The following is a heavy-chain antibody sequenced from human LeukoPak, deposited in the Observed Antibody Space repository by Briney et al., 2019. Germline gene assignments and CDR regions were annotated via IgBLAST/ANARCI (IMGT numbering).Heavy chain of an antibody. D-gene: IGHD1-14*01. Sequence: SGGSLRLSCAASGFTFSSYRMIWLRQAPGKALEWVSSISSSSSYIYYADSVKGRFTISRDNAKNSLYLQMNSLRAEDTAVYYWARGSGTTTFDYWGQGTLVTVSS. J-gene: IGHJ4*02. CDR2: ISSSSSYI. V-gene: IGHV3-21*01. CDR3: ARGSGTTTFDY. CDR1: GFTFSSYR.